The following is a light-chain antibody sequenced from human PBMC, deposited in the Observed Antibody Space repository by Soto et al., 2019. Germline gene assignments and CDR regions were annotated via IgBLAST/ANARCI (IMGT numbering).Light chain of an antibody. Sequence: DVQVTQSPSTLSASVEDRVTITCRASQSISSWLAWYQQKPGKAPKLLIYDASSLESGVPSRFSGSGSGTEFTLTISSLQPDDFATYYCQQYNSYLWTFGQGTNVDIK. J-gene: IGKJ1*01. V-gene: IGKV1-5*01. CDR2: DAS. CDR1: QSISSW. CDR3: QQYNSYLWT.